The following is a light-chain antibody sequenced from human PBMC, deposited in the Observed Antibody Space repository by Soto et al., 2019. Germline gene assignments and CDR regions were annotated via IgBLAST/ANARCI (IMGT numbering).Light chain of an antibody. Sequence: QSVLTQPPSASGSXGXXXXXXXTGTNXDIGGYTYFSWYQQLPGKAPKLMIYEVNKRPSGIPDRFSGSKSGNTASLTVSGLQPEDEAEYFCSSYSRSINYVFGTGTKLTVL. CDR3: SSYSRSINYV. J-gene: IGLJ1*01. V-gene: IGLV2-8*01. CDR2: EVN. CDR1: NXDIGGYTY.